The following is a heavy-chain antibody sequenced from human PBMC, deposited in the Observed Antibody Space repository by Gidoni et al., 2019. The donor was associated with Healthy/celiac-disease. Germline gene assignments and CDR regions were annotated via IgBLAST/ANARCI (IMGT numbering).Heavy chain of an antibody. D-gene: IGHD6-13*01. CDR2: IYYSGST. V-gene: IGHV4-31*03. CDR1: GGSISSGGYY. Sequence: QVQLQESGPGLVTPSQTLSLTCTFSGGSISSGGYYWSWIRQHPGKGLEWIGYIYYSGSTYYNPSLKSRVTISVDTSKNQFSLKLSSVTSADTAVYYCARGAAAAGNLYYWGQGTLVTVSS. CDR3: ARGAAAAGNLYY. J-gene: IGHJ4*02.